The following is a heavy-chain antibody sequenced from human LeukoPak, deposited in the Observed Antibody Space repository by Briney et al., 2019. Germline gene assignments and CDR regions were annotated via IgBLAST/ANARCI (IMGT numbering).Heavy chain of an antibody. Sequence: GGSLRLSCAASGFTFSGYSMNWVRQAPGKGLEWVSYISSSGTTTYYADSVKGRFTISRDNAKNSLYLQMNSLRAEDTAVYYCTREYSSSSGKAFDIWGQGTMVTVSS. CDR3: TREYSSSSGKAFDI. CDR1: GFTFSGYS. V-gene: IGHV3-48*01. CDR2: ISSSGTTT. J-gene: IGHJ3*02. D-gene: IGHD6-6*01.